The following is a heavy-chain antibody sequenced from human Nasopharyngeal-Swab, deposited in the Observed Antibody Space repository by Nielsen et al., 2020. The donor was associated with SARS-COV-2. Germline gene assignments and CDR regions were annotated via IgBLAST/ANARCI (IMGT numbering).Heavy chain of an antibody. Sequence: GGSLRLYCAASGFTFSSYAMSWVRQAPGRGLEWVSAISGSGGSTYYADSVKGRFTISRDNSKNTLDLQMNSLRAEDTAVYYCAKDGGIAVAGWFDPWGQGTLVTVSS. CDR1: GFTFSSYA. J-gene: IGHJ5*02. V-gene: IGHV3-23*01. CDR3: AKDGGIAVAGWFDP. D-gene: IGHD6-19*01. CDR2: ISGSGGST.